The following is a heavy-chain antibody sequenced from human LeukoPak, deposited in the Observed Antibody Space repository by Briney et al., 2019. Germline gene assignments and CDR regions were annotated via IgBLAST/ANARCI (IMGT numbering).Heavy chain of an antibody. CDR2: ISYDGSNK. Sequence: PGRSLRLSCAASGFTFSSYAMHWVRQAPGKGLEWAAVISYDGSNKYYADSVKGRFTISRDNSKNTLYLQMNSLRAEDTAVYYCARAEMATIYFDYWGQGTLVTVSS. D-gene: IGHD5-24*01. CDR1: GFTFSSYA. V-gene: IGHV3-30*04. J-gene: IGHJ4*02. CDR3: ARAEMATIYFDY.